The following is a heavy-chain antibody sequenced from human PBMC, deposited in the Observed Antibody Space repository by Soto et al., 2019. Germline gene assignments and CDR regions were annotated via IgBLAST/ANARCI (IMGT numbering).Heavy chain of an antibody. J-gene: IGHJ4*02. CDR2: IYFSGSA. CDR1: GGSITSYY. D-gene: IGHD5-12*01. Sequence: SETLSLTCTVSGGSITSYYWSWIRQPPGKGLDWIGYIYFSGSANYNPSLKSRVTISVDTSKNQFSLKLSSVTAADTAVYYCARRYSGYGDYWGQGTLVTVSS. V-gene: IGHV4-59*08. CDR3: ARRYSGYGDY.